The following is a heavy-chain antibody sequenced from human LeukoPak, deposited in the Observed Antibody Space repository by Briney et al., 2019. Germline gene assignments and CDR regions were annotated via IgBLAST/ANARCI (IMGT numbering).Heavy chain of an antibody. CDR3: ARGSSGSGSFDY. D-gene: IGHD3-10*01. Sequence: SETLSLTGAVYGGSFSGYYWSWIRQPPGKGLEWIGEVNHSESTNYNPSLKSRVTISVDTSKNQFSLKLSSVTAADTAVYYCARGSSGSGSFDYWGQGTLVTVSS. CDR2: VNHSEST. CDR1: GGSFSGYY. J-gene: IGHJ4*02. V-gene: IGHV4-34*01.